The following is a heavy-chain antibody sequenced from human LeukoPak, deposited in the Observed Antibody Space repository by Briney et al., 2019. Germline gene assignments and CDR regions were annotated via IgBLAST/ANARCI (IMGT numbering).Heavy chain of an antibody. Sequence: ASVKVSCKASGYTFTSYGISWVRQAPGQGLEWMGWISAYNGNTNYARKLQGRVTMTTDTSTSTAYMELRGLRSDDTAVYYCARVFDFRYSGSYADYWGQGTLVTVSS. CDR2: ISAYNGNT. V-gene: IGHV1-18*01. J-gene: IGHJ4*02. D-gene: IGHD1-26*01. CDR3: ARVFDFRYSGSYADY. CDR1: GYTFTSYG.